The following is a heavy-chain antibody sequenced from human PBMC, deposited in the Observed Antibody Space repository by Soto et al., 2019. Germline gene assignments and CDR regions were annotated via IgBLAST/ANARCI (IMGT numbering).Heavy chain of an antibody. CDR2: ISAYNGNT. Sequence: VASVKVSCKASGYTFTSYGISWVRQAPGQGLEWMGWISAYNGNTNYAQKLQGRVTMTTDTSTSTAYMELRSLRSDDTAVYYCARVKDDYYDSSGCDYWGQGTLVTVSS. J-gene: IGHJ4*02. CDR1: GYTFTSYG. D-gene: IGHD3-22*01. CDR3: ARVKDDYYDSSGCDY. V-gene: IGHV1-18*01.